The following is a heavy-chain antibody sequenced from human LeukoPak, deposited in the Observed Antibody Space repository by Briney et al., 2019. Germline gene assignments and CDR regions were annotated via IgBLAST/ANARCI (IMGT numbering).Heavy chain of an antibody. V-gene: IGHV3-66*01. CDR3: ASRDKGYYYGMDV. J-gene: IGHJ6*02. CDR2: IYSGGST. D-gene: IGHD5-24*01. Sequence: GESLRLSCAASGFTVSSNYMSWVRQAPGKGLEWVSLIYSGGSTYYVDSVKGRFTISRDNSKNTLYLQMNSLRAEDTAVYYCASRDKGYYYGMDVWGQGTTVTVSS. CDR1: GFTVSSNY.